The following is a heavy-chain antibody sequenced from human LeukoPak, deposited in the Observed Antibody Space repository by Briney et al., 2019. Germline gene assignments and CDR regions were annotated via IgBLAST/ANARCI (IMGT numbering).Heavy chain of an antibody. J-gene: IGHJ4*02. CDR3: AKDAGAPLGY. CDR1: GFTFSSYG. Sequence: PGGSLRLSCAASGFTFSSYGMHWVRQAPGKGLEWVAFIRYDGSNKYYADSVKGRFTISRGNSKNTLYLQMNSLRAEDTAVYYCAKDAGAPLGYWGQRTLVTVSS. V-gene: IGHV3-30*02. CDR2: IRYDGSNK. D-gene: IGHD3-16*01.